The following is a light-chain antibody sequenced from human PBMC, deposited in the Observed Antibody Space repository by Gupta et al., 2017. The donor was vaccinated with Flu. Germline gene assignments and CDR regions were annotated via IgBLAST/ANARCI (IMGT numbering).Light chain of an antibody. CDR3: SVWADSLSGHDV. V-gene: IGLV1-44*01. CDR1: SSNIGRYT. J-gene: IGLJ1*01. CDR2: VCS. Sequence: VTFSCSGSSSNIGRYTVDWYQHLPGTAHTLRIYVCSERPSGVPDRFSVSKSGTTASLAISGLQSEDEADYDCSVWADSLSGHDVFGSGTKVTVL.